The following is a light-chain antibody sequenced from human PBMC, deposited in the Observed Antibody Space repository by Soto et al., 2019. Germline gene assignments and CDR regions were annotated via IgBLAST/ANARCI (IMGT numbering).Light chain of an antibody. V-gene: IGKV3-11*01. CDR1: QTVSSY. CDR2: DAS. J-gene: IGKJ3*01. CDR3: QQHNTSFT. Sequence: EIVLTQSPATLSLSPGERATLSCRASQTVSSYLAWYQQKPGQPPRLLIYDASNRATGIPARFSGNGSGTDFTLTISSLEPEDFAVYYCQQHNTSFTFGPGTKVDIK.